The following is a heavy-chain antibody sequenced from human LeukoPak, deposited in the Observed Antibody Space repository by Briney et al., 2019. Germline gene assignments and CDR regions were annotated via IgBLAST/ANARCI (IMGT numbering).Heavy chain of an antibody. D-gene: IGHD3-9*01. Sequence: VGALRLSCVASVFTFTSYAMTWVRQAPGKGLEWVSSIFGNGDTYYTDALKGRFTISRDDYKNTVYLQMNSLRVEETATYYCAKYRDIFPTPPDCWGQGTLVTVSS. CDR2: IFGNGDT. CDR3: AKYRDIFPTPPDC. CDR1: VFTFTSYA. V-gene: IGHV3-23*01. J-gene: IGHJ4*02.